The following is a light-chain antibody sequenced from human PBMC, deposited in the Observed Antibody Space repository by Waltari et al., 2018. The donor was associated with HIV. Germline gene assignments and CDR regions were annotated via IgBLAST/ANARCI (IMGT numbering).Light chain of an antibody. CDR1: SSYVGYYHY. Sequence: QSALTQPASVSGSPGQSITISCTGASSYVGYYHYVSLYQQQPGKAPKLMIYDVSNRPSGVSNRFSGSKSGNTASLTISGLQAEDEADYYCSSYTGSSTLGVLGTGTRVTVL. CDR2: DVS. J-gene: IGLJ1*01. V-gene: IGLV2-14*03. CDR3: SSYTGSSTLGV.